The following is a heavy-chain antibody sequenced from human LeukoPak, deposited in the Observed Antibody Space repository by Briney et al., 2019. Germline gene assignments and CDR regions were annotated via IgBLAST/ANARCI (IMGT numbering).Heavy chain of an antibody. CDR2: IYHSGST. CDR1: GGSISSGGYS. Sequence: SETLSLTCAVSGGSISSGGYSWSWIRQPPGKGLEWTGYIYHSGSTYYNPSLKSRVTISVDRSKNQFSLKLSSVTAADTAVYYCARGLTGTTVPYFDYWGQGTLVTVSS. CDR3: ARGLTGTTVPYFDY. J-gene: IGHJ4*02. D-gene: IGHD1-7*01. V-gene: IGHV4-30-2*01.